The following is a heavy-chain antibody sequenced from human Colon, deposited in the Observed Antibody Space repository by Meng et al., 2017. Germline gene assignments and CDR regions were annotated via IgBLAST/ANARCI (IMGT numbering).Heavy chain of an antibody. CDR1: GASSSSEAFY. J-gene: IGHJ4*02. CDR3: ARGRGSYSSIDF. CDR2: IYHSGST. Sequence: QVQLQESGPGLVNPSQTLALTCTVSGASSSSEAFYWGWIRQHPGKGLEWIGEIYHSGSTNYNPSLKSRVTISVDKSKNQFSLKLSSVTAADTAVYYCARGRGSYSSIDFWGQGTLVTVSS. V-gene: IGHV4-31*03. D-gene: IGHD1-26*01.